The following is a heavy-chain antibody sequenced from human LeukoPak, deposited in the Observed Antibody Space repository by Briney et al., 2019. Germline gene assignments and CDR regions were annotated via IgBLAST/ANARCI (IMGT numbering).Heavy chain of an antibody. CDR2: IYPGDSDT. Sequence: GEALKISFKGSGYSFTSYWIGWVREMPGKGVEWMGIIYPGDSDTRYSPSFQGQVTISADKSISTAYLQWSSLKASDTAMYYCAGAHDSSGLWAFDIWGQGTMVTVSS. CDR3: AGAHDSSGLWAFDI. V-gene: IGHV5-51*01. J-gene: IGHJ3*02. D-gene: IGHD3-22*01. CDR1: GYSFTSYW.